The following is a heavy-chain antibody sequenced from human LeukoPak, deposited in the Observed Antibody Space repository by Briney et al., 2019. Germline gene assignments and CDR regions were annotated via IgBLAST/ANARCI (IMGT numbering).Heavy chain of an antibody. Sequence: PGRSLRLSCAASGFTFDDYAMPWVRQAPGKGLEWVSGISWNSGSIGYADSVKGRFTISRDNSKNTLYLQMNSLRAEDTAVYYCAKDSSNWGFFYYYYMDVWGKGTTVTVSS. CDR2: ISWNSGSI. CDR3: AKDSSNWGFFYYYYMDV. V-gene: IGHV3-9*01. D-gene: IGHD7-27*01. CDR1: GFTFDDYA. J-gene: IGHJ6*03.